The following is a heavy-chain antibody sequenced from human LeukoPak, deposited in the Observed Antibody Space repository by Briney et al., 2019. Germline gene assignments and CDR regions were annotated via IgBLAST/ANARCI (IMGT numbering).Heavy chain of an antibody. J-gene: IGHJ4*02. D-gene: IGHD5-12*01. CDR1: GYNFTKYW. CDR3: ARLGYSAYPSGEFDY. CDR2: IYPGDSDS. V-gene: IGHV5-51*01. Sequence: GESLKISCMGSGYNFTKYWIGWVRQMPGKGLEWMGIIYPGDSDSRYSPSFQGQVTISADKSVTTAYLQWSSLKASDTAIYYCARLGYSAYPSGEFDYWGQGTQVTVSS.